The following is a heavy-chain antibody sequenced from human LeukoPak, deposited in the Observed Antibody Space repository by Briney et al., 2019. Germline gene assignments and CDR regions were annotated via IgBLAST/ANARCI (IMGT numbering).Heavy chain of an antibody. CDR1: GGTFSSYA. D-gene: IGHD1-26*01. CDR2: IIPIFGTA. V-gene: IGHV1-69*13. CDR3: ARPSGSYDPYAAFDI. J-gene: IGHJ3*02. Sequence: ASVKVSCKASGGTFSSYALSWVRQAPGQGPEWMGGIIPIFGTANYAQKFQGRVTITADESTSTAYMELSSLRSEDTAVYYCARPSGSYDPYAAFDIWGQGTMVTVSS.